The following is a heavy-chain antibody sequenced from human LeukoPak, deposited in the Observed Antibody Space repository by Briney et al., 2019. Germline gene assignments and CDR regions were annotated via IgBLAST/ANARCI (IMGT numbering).Heavy chain of an antibody. J-gene: IGHJ4*02. CDR2: ISSSSTYI. V-gene: IGHV3-21*01. CDR1: GFTFSSYS. Sequence: GGSLRLSCAASGFTFSSYSMNWVRQAPGEGLEWVSSISSSSTYIYYTDSVKGRFTISRDNARNSLFLQMNSLRAEDTAVYYCARDDLYYFDYWGQGTLVTVSS. CDR3: ARDDLYYFDY. D-gene: IGHD2/OR15-2a*01.